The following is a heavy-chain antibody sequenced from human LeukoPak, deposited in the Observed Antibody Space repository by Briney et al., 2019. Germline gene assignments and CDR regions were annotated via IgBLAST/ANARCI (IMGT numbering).Heavy chain of an antibody. CDR2: TDTSGGST. Sequence: GGSLRLSCAASGFTFSNYAMSWVRQAPGKGLEWVSGTDTSGGSTYYGDSVKGRFTISRDNSKNTLYLQMNSLRAEDTAVYYCAKWRGGPTQKWKIDYWGQGTLVTVSS. D-gene: IGHD1-1*01. J-gene: IGHJ4*02. CDR3: AKWRGGPTQKWKIDY. CDR1: GFTFSNYA. V-gene: IGHV3-23*01.